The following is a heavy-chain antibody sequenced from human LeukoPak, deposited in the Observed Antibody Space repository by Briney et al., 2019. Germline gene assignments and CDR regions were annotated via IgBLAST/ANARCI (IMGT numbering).Heavy chain of an antibody. V-gene: IGHV3-23*01. CDR2: ISGSGGST. D-gene: IGHD5-18*01. J-gene: IGHJ4*02. CDR1: GFTFSSYA. CDR3: AKGRQLWLRFADY. Sequence: GGSLRLFCAASGFTFSSYAMSWVRQAPGKGLEWVSAISGSGGSTYYADSVKGRFTISRDNSKNTLYLQMNSLRAEDTAVYYCAKGRQLWLRFADYWGQGTLVTVSS.